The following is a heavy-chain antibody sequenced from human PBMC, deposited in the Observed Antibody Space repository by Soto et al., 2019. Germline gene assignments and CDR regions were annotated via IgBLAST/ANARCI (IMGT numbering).Heavy chain of an antibody. Sequence: ASVKVSCKASGYTFTSYGISWVRQAPGQGLEWMGWISAYNGNTNYAQKLQGRVTMTTDTSTSTAYMELRSLRSDDTAVYYCARVEYSGSLSSVFYWGQGTLVTVSS. CDR1: GYTFTSYG. V-gene: IGHV1-18*01. CDR2: ISAYNGNT. J-gene: IGHJ4*02. D-gene: IGHD1-26*01. CDR3: ARVEYSGSLSSVFY.